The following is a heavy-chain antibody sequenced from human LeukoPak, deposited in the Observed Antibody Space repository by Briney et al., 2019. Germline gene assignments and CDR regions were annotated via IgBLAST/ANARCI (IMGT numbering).Heavy chain of an antibody. V-gene: IGHV4-31*03. Sequence: SETLSLTCTVSGASISSGGYSWSWVRQHPGKGLEWIGCIYYTGSTYYNPSLERRVTISVATSKNQFSLKVSSVTAADTAVYFCARTITIFGAVGYFDYWGQGTLVTVSS. CDR3: ARTITIFGAVGYFDY. CDR2: IYYTGST. J-gene: IGHJ4*02. CDR1: GASISSGGYS. D-gene: IGHD3-3*01.